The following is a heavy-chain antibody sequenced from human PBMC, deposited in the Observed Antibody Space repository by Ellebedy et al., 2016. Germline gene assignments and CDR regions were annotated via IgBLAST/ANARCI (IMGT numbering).Heavy chain of an antibody. CDR2: ISWNSGGT. Sequence: GGSLRLSCAASGFTFDSYAMHWVRQGPGKGLEWVSRISWNSGGTVYADSVKGRFTISRDNAKNSLYLQMYSLRVEDTGLYYCAKDRDGYNLAFDYWGQGTLVTVSS. D-gene: IGHD5-24*01. CDR1: GFTFDSYA. V-gene: IGHV3-9*01. J-gene: IGHJ4*02. CDR3: AKDRDGYNLAFDY.